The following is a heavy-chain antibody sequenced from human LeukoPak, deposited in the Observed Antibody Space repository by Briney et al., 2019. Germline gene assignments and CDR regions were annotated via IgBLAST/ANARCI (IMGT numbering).Heavy chain of an antibody. CDR3: ASSDSSGWSSGFHH. Sequence: PSETLSLTCTVSGGSISSSSYYWGWIRQPPGKGLEWIGSIYYSGSTYYNPPLKSRVTISPDTSKKQFSLKLTSVTAADTAVYFCASSDSSGWSSGFHHWGQGTLVTVSS. V-gene: IGHV4-39*01. J-gene: IGHJ1*01. D-gene: IGHD6-19*01. CDR1: GGSISSSSYY. CDR2: IYYSGST.